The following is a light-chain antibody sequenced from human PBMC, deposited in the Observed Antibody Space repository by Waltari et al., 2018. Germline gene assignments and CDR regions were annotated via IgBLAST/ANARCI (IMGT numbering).Light chain of an antibody. J-gene: IGKJ4*01. CDR3: QQLNSYPLT. Sequence: DVVMTQSPASLAVSLGERATTNCKASRSVLYSSQNKNYLLWYQQKPGKAPKLLIYSASTLQSGVPSRFSGSGSGTEFSLTISSLQPEDFATYYCQQLNSYPLTFGGGTKVEIK. CDR1: RSVLYSSQNKNY. V-gene: IGKV4-1*01. CDR2: SAS.